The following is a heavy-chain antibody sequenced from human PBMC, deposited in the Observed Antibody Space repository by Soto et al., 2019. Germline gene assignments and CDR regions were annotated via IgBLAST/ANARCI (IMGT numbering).Heavy chain of an antibody. CDR1: GFTFDDYA. CDR3: AKDFTKHSYYYYGRDV. CDR2: ISWNSGSI. Sequence: GGSLRLSCAASGFTFDDYAMHWVRQAPGKGLEWVSGISWNSGSIGYADSVKGRFTISRDNAKNSLYLQMNSLRAEDTALYYCAKDFTKHSYYYYGRDVWGQGTRVTVSS. V-gene: IGHV3-9*01. J-gene: IGHJ6*02. D-gene: IGHD1-1*01.